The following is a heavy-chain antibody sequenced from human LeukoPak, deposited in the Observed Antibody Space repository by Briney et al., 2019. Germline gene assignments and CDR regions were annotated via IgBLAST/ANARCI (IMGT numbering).Heavy chain of an antibody. D-gene: IGHD2-15*01. Sequence: PGGSLRLSCAASGFTFDDYAMHWVRQAPGKGLEWVAKIKQDGSEKYYVDSVKGRFTISRDNAKNSLYLQMNSLRAEDTAVYYCAKGRIGYCSGGSCYFYYFDYWGQGTLVTVSS. CDR2: IKQDGSEK. V-gene: IGHV3-7*03. CDR1: GFTFDDYA. CDR3: AKGRIGYCSGGSCYFYYFDY. J-gene: IGHJ4*02.